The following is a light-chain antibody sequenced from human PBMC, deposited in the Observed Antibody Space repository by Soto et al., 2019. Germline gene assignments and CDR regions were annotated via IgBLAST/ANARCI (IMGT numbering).Light chain of an antibody. CDR1: SSDIGAYNS. CDR2: DVS. Sequence: QSALTQPASVSASPGPSITISCTGTSSDIGAYNSVSWYQQHPGKAPQLMIYDVSYRPSGISSRFSGSKSGNTASLTISGLQADDDGDYYCASYTSATIRVFGGGTKLTVL. CDR3: ASYTSATIRV. V-gene: IGLV2-14*01. J-gene: IGLJ2*01.